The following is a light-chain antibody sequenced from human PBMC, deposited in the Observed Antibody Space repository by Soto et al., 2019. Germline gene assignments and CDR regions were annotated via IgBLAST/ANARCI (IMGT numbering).Light chain of an antibody. Sequence: VVMTQSPLSLPVTLGQPASISCRSSQSLVSSDGNTYLNWFQQRPGPSPRRLIYNVSNRDSGVPDRFSGSWSGTDFTLKISRVEAEDVGVYYCMQGTHWPPTFGGGTKVEIK. CDR3: MQGTHWPPT. V-gene: IGKV2-30*01. J-gene: IGKJ4*01. CDR1: QSLVSSDGNTY. CDR2: NVS.